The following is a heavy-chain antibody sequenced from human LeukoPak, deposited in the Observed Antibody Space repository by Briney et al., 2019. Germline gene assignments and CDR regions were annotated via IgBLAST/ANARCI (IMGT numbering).Heavy chain of an antibody. CDR3: AKDATSSGYYYFDY. Sequence: GGSLRLSCAASGFTFSSYGMHWVRQAPGKGLEWVAFIRYDGRNKYYADSVKGRFTISRDNSKNTLYLQMNSLRAEDTAVYYCAKDATSSGYYYFDYWGQGTLVTVSS. D-gene: IGHD3-22*01. V-gene: IGHV3-30*02. CDR1: GFTFSSYG. CDR2: IRYDGRNK. J-gene: IGHJ4*02.